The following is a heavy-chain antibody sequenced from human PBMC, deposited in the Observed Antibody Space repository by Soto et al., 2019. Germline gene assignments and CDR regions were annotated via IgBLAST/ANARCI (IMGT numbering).Heavy chain of an antibody. D-gene: IGHD2-15*01. Sequence: SETLSLTCTVSGGSVSSGSYYWSWIRQPPGKGLEWIGYIYYSGSTNYNPSLKSRVTISVDTSKNQFSLKLSSVTAADTAVYYCARDRNCSGGSCYSGGYWFDPWGQGTLVTVSS. CDR2: IYYSGST. CDR3: ARDRNCSGGSCYSGGYWFDP. V-gene: IGHV4-61*01. CDR1: GGSVSSGSYY. J-gene: IGHJ5*02.